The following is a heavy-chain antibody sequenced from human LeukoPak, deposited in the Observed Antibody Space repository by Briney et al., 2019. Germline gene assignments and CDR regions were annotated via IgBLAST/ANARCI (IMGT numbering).Heavy chain of an antibody. CDR3: ARDNWHSGYDYSYYYGMDV. Sequence: GGSLRLSCAASGFTFSHYWMTWVRQAPGKGLEWVAQINQDGSEEYYMDSVKARFTISRDNAKNSVFLQMNSLRAEDTAVYYCARDNWHSGYDYSYYYGMDVWGQGTTVTVSS. CDR2: INQDGSEE. V-gene: IGHV3-7*01. CDR1: GFTFSHYW. D-gene: IGHD5-12*01. J-gene: IGHJ6*02.